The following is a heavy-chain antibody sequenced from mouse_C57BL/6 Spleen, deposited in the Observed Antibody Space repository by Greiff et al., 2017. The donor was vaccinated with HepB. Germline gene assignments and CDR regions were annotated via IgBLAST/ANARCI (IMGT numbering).Heavy chain of an antibody. CDR2: INYDGSST. CDR3: ARDHSNYWYFDV. D-gene: IGHD2-5*01. CDR1: GFTFSDYY. V-gene: IGHV5-16*01. Sequence: EVKVEESEGGLVQPGSSMKLSCTASGFTFSDYYMAWVRQVPEKGLEWVANINYDGSSTYYLDSLKSRFIISRDNAKNILYLQMSSLKSEDTATYYCARDHSNYWYFDVWGTGTTVTVSS. J-gene: IGHJ1*03.